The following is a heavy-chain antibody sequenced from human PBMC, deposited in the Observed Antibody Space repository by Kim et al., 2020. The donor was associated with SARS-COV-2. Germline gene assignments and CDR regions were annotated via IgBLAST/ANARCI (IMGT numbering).Heavy chain of an antibody. CDR2: ISSSSSTI. V-gene: IGHV3-48*02. CDR1: GFTFSSYS. CDR3: ARLPQVCSGGSCYCLDY. Sequence: GGSLRLSCAASGFTFSSYSMNWVRQAPGKGLEWVSYISSSSSTIYYADSVKGRFTISRDNAKNSLYLQMNSLRDEDTAVYYCARLPQVCSGGSCYCLDYWGQGTLVTVSS. J-gene: IGHJ4*02. D-gene: IGHD2-15*01.